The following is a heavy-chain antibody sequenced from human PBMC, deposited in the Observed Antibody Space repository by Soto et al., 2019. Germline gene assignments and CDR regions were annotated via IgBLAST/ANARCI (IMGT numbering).Heavy chain of an antibody. CDR2: IYYSGST. CDR1: GGSISSSSYY. V-gene: IGHV4-39*01. Sequence: SETLSLTCTVSGGSISSSSYYWGWIRQPPGKGLEWIGSIYYSGSTYYNPSLKSRVTISVDTSKNQFSLKLSSVTAADTAVYYCARRHEKYCSGGSCYSSWFDPWGQGTLVTVSS. D-gene: IGHD2-15*01. CDR3: ARRHEKYCSGGSCYSSWFDP. J-gene: IGHJ5*02.